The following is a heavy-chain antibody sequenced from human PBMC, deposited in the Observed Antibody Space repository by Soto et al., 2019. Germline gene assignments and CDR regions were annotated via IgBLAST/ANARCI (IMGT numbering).Heavy chain of an antibody. CDR2: ISYDGSNK. Sequence: QVQLVESGGGVVQPGRSLRLSCAASGFTFSSYGMHWVRQAPGKGLEWVAVISYDGSNKYYADSVKGRFTISRDNSKNTLYLQMNSLSAEDTAVYYCAKGRDYGDYRWGQGTLVTVSS. J-gene: IGHJ4*02. D-gene: IGHD4-17*01. V-gene: IGHV3-30*18. CDR1: GFTFSSYG. CDR3: AKGRDYGDYR.